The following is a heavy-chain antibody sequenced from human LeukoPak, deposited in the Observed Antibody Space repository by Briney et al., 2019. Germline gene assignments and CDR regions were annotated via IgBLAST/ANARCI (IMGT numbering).Heavy chain of an antibody. J-gene: IGHJ4*02. D-gene: IGHD3-10*01. Sequence: SETLSLTCTVSGGSISSYYWSWIRQHPGKGLEGIGYIYYSGSTYYNPSLKSRVTISVDTSKNQFSLKLSSVTAADTAVYYCARGLITMVRGELDYWGQGTLVTVSS. V-gene: IGHV4-59*06. CDR1: GGSISSYY. CDR3: ARGLITMVRGELDY. CDR2: IYYSGST.